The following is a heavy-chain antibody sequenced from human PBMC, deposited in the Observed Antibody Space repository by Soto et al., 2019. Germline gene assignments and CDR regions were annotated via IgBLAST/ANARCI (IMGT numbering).Heavy chain of an antibody. D-gene: IGHD6-19*01. V-gene: IGHV4-31*03. CDR1: GGSISSGGYY. Sequence: PSATLSLTCTVSGGSISSGGYYWSWIRQHPGKGLEWIGYIYYSGSTYYNPSLKSRVTISVDTSKNQFSLKLSSVTAADTAVYYCARDLGYSSGWYSNWFDPWGQGTLVTVSS. J-gene: IGHJ5*02. CDR3: ARDLGYSSGWYSNWFDP. CDR2: IYYSGST.